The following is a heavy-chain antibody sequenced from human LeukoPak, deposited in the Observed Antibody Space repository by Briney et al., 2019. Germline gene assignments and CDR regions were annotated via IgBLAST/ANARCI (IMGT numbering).Heavy chain of an antibody. CDR1: GFTFSSYW. Sequence: GSLRLSCAASGFTFSSYWMHWVRQAPGKGLVWVSRINSDGSSTSYADSVKGRFTISRDNAKNTLYLQMNSLRAEDTAVYYCARYHSSGYFDYWGQGTLVTVSS. V-gene: IGHV3-74*01. CDR3: ARYHSSGYFDY. CDR2: INSDGSST. J-gene: IGHJ4*02. D-gene: IGHD6-19*01.